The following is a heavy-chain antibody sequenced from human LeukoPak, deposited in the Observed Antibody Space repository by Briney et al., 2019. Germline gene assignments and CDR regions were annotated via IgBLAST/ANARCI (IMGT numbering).Heavy chain of an antibody. CDR1: GYTFTSYY. J-gene: IGHJ6*03. D-gene: IGHD2-15*01. Sequence: ASVKVSCKASGYTFTSYYMHWVRQAPGQGLEWMGMINPSGGSTSYAQKFQGRVTMTRDMSTSTVYMELSSLRSEDTAVYYRARDGGRGGYYYYYYYMDVWGKGTTVTVSS. V-gene: IGHV1-46*01. CDR2: INPSGGST. CDR3: ARDGGRGGYYYYYYYMDV.